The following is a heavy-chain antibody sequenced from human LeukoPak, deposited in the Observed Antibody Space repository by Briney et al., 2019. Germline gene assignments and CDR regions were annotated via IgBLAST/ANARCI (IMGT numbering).Heavy chain of an antibody. V-gene: IGHV3-48*01. CDR2: IGTSGNTI. CDR3: ARDQWLDY. Sequence: PGGSLRLSCAASGFTFSGYIMNWVRQAPGKGLEWVSFIGTSGNTIYYADSVKSRFTVSRDNAKNSLYLQMNSLRAEDTAVYYCARDQWLDYWGRGTLVTVSS. J-gene: IGHJ4*02. CDR1: GFTFSGYI. D-gene: IGHD6-19*01.